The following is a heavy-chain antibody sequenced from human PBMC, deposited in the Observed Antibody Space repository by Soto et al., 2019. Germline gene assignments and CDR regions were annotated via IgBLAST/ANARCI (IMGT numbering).Heavy chain of an antibody. J-gene: IGHJ5*02. Sequence: QVQLVQSGAEVKKPGASVKVSCKASGYTFTSYGISWVRQAPGQGLEWMGWISAYNGNTNYAQKLQGRVTMTTDTSTSTAYMELSSLRSDDTAVYYCALTAGYYDYIWGSYTWFDLWGQGTLVTVSS. V-gene: IGHV1-18*01. CDR2: ISAYNGNT. D-gene: IGHD3-16*01. CDR1: GYTFTSYG. CDR3: ALTAGYYDYIWGSYTWFDL.